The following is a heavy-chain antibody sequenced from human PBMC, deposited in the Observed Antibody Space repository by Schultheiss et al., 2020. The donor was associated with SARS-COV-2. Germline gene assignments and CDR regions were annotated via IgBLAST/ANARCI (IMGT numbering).Heavy chain of an antibody. D-gene: IGHD4-11*01. J-gene: IGHJ4*02. Sequence: SQTLSLTCTASGDSISSYYWSWIRQPPGKGLEWIGHTSYSGSTDYNPSLKSRVTISVDTSKNQFSLKLSSVTAADTAVYYCARSPGDNYPIDYWGQGTLVTVSS. CDR1: GDSISSYY. CDR3: ARSPGDNYPIDY. CDR2: TSYSGST. V-gene: IGHV4-59*12.